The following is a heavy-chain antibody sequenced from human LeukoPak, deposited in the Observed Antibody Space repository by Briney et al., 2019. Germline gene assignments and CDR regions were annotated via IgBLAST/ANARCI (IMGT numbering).Heavy chain of an antibody. D-gene: IGHD5-12*01. CDR1: GYTFTGYY. CDR2: INPNSGGT. Sequence: GSVKVSCKASGYTFTGYYMHWVRQAPGQGLEWMGWINPNSGGTNYAQKFQGRVTMTRDTSISTAYMELSRLRSDDTAVYYCARYPSGYDFHFDYWGQGTLVTVSS. CDR3: ARYPSGYDFHFDY. J-gene: IGHJ4*02. V-gene: IGHV1-2*02.